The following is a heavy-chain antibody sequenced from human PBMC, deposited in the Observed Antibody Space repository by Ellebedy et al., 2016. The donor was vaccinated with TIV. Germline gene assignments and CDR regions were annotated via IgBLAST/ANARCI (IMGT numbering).Heavy chain of an antibody. CDR3: ARGGTGCCYI. CDR2: IYRHGSDT. V-gene: IGHV3-74*01. D-gene: IGHD1-1*01. Sequence: GESLKISCVASGFTFGSFGMVWVRPAPGKGLMWVSRIYRHGSDTSYADSVKGRFTISRDNAKNTMYVEMNSLRVDDTAVYYCARGGTGCCYIWGQGTMVTVSS. J-gene: IGHJ3*02. CDR1: GFTFGSFG.